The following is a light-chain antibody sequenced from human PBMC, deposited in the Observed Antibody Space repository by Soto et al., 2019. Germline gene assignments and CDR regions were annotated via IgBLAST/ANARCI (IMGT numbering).Light chain of an antibody. CDR1: QSISSW. J-gene: IGKJ4*01. CDR2: KAS. Sequence: DIQMTQSPSTLSASVGDRVTITCRASQSISSWLAWYQQKPGKAPKLLIYKASSLESGVPSRFSGSGSGTEFTLTINCLQPDDFATYYCQQYNSYSQFTFGGGTKVEIK. CDR3: QQYNSYSQFT. V-gene: IGKV1-5*03.